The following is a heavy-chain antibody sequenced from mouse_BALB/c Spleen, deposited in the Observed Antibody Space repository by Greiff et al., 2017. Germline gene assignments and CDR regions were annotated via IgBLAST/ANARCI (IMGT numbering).Heavy chain of an antibody. D-gene: IGHD2-1*01. J-gene: IGHJ4*01. Sequence: EVKLMESGAELVKPGASVKLSCTASGFNIKDTYMHWVKQRPEQGLEWIGRIDPANGNTKYDPKFQGKATITADTSSNTAYLQLSSLTSEDTAVYYCARVPFYYGNYDYAMDYWGQGTSVTVSS. V-gene: IGHV14-3*02. CDR1: GFNIKDTY. CDR2: IDPANGNT. CDR3: ARVPFYYGNYDYAMDY.